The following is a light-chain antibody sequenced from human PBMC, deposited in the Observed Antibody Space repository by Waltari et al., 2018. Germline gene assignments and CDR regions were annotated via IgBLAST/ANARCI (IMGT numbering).Light chain of an antibody. CDR2: WAS. J-gene: IGKJ2*01. CDR1: QNVLYAFNNTNF. V-gene: IGKV4-1*01. CDR3: QQYQSTPYT. Sequence: IVMTQSPDSLAVSLGERATINCKSSQNVLYAFNNTNFLTWYQQKPGQPPRLLIYWASTREAGVPDRFSGSGSGADVSLTISSLQTGDAAVYYCQQYQSTPYTFGPGTKLEI.